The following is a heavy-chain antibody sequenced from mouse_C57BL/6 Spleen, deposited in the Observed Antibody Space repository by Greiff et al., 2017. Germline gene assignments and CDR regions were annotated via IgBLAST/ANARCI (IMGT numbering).Heavy chain of an antibody. CDR3: ASGGYYGSAMDY. V-gene: IGHV5-12*01. CDR1: GFTFSDYY. Sequence: EVQVVESGGGLVQPGGSLKLSCAASGFTFSDYYMYWVRQTPEKRLEWVAYISNGGGSTYYPDTVKGRFTISRDNAKNTLYLQMSRLKSEDTAMYYWASGGYYGSAMDYWGQGTAVTVSS. D-gene: IGHD2-3*01. J-gene: IGHJ4*01. CDR2: ISNGGGST.